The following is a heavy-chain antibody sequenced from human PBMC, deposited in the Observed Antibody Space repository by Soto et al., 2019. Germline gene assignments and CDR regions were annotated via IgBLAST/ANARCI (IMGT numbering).Heavy chain of an antibody. D-gene: IGHD3-3*01. V-gene: IGHV3-23*01. CDR1: GFTFSSYA. J-gene: IGHJ6*03. CDR3: AKAGPGYDFWSGSRLAPSKKPSPPPPYYMDV. Sequence: GGSLRLSCAASGFTFSSYAMSWVRQAPGKGLEWVSAISGSGGSTYYADSVKGRFTISRDNSKNTLYLQMNSLRAEDTAVYYCAKAGPGYDFWSGSRLAPSKKPSPPPPYYMDVWGKGTTVTVSS. CDR2: ISGSGGST.